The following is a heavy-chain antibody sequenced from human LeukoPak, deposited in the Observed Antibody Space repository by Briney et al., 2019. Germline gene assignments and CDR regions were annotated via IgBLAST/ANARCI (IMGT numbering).Heavy chain of an antibody. CDR2: ISSDGSYK. Sequence: PGGSLRLSCAASGFTFSSYTMHWVRQAPGKGLEWVALISSDGSYKYYADSVKGRFTISRDISKNTLYLQMNSLRTEDTAIYYCAREAPGVSGYISARPGRRATAFDIWGQGTMVTVSS. CDR1: GFTFSSYT. J-gene: IGHJ3*02. V-gene: IGHV3-30-3*01. D-gene: IGHD6-6*01. CDR3: AREAPGVSGYISARPGRRATAFDI.